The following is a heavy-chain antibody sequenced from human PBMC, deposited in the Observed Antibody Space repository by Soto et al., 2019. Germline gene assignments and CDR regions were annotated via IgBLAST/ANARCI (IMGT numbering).Heavy chain of an antibody. Sequence: GTSVKACCKVSGYTKTDISIQWLRQDPGKGLEWMGGFDPEDGETIYAQKFQGRVTMTEDTSTDTAYMELSSLRSEDTAVYYCATAVYSSSVGFDYWGQGTLVTVSS. CDR1: GYTKTDIS. V-gene: IGHV1-24*01. CDR3: ATAVYSSSVGFDY. J-gene: IGHJ4*02. D-gene: IGHD6-6*01. CDR2: FDPEDGET.